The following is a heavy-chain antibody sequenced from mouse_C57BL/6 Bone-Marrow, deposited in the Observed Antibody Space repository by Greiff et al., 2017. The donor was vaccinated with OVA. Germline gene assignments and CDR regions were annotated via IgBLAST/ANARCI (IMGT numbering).Heavy chain of an antibody. CDR3: ASPYSNYGFAY. CDR2: ISSGGSYT. D-gene: IGHD2-5*01. J-gene: IGHJ3*01. CDR1: GFTFSSYG. Sequence: EVKLQESGGDLVKPGGSLKLSCAASGFTFSSYGMSWVRQTPDKRLEWVATISSGGSYTYYPDSVKGRFTISRDNAKNTLYLQMSSLKSEDTAMYYCASPYSNYGFAYWGQGTLVTVSA. V-gene: IGHV5-6*01.